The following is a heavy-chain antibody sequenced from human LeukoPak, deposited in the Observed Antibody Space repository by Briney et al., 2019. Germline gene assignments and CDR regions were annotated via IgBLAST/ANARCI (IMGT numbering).Heavy chain of an antibody. V-gene: IGHV4-34*01. CDR1: GGSFSGYY. CDR3: ARWSVSSSTQLYSLDY. J-gene: IGHJ4*02. D-gene: IGHD2-2*01. Sequence: SETLSLTCAVYGGSFSGYYWSWIRQPPGKGLEWIGEINHSGSTNYNPSLKSRVTISVDTSKNQFSLKLSSVTAADTAVYYCARWSVSSSTQLYSLDYWGQGTLVTVSS. CDR2: INHSGST.